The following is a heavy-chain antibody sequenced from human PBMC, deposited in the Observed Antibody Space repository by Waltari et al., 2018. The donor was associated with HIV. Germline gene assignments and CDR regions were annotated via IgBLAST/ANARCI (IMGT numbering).Heavy chain of an antibody. Sequence: QVQLVESGGGVVQHGRSLRLSCAASGFTFSSYGMPWVRQAPAKGLEWVAVISYDGSNKYYADSVKGRFTISRDNSKNTLYLQMNSLRAEDTAVYYCAKDPYYYDSSGYADYFDYWGQGTLVTVSS. CDR1: GFTFSSYG. D-gene: IGHD3-22*01. CDR2: ISYDGSNK. CDR3: AKDPYYYDSSGYADYFDY. J-gene: IGHJ4*02. V-gene: IGHV3-30*18.